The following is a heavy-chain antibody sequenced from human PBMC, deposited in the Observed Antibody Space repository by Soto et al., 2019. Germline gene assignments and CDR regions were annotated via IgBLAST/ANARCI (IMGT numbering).Heavy chain of an antibody. CDR3: ASHGDYDYFQH. J-gene: IGHJ1*01. V-gene: IGHV4-59*08. Sequence: SETLSLTCTVSGGSISSYYWSWIRQPPGKGLEWIGYIYYSGSTNYNPSLKSRVTISVDTSKNQFSLKLSSVTAADTAVYYCASHGDYDYFQHWGQGTLVTVSS. CDR2: IYYSGST. D-gene: IGHD4-17*01. CDR1: GGSISSYY.